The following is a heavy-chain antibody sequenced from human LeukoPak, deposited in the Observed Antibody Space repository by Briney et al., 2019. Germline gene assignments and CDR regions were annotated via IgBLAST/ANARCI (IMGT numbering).Heavy chain of an antibody. V-gene: IGHV4-59*01. D-gene: IGHD3-22*01. J-gene: IGHJ4*02. CDR3: ARGNYYDSSGYYLDY. CDR1: GGSISSYY. Sequence: PSETLSLTCTVSGGSISSYYWSWIRQPPGKGLEWIGYIYYSGSTNYNPSLKSRVTISVDTSKNQFSLKLSSVTAADTAVYYCARGNYYDSSGYYLDYWSQGTLVTASS. CDR2: IYYSGST.